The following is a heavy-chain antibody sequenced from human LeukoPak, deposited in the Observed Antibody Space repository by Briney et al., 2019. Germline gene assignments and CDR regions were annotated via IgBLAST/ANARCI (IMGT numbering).Heavy chain of an antibody. V-gene: IGHV3-72*01. CDR2: TRNKANSYTT. CDR3: AKDDDWGRYKH. CDR1: GFTFSDHY. J-gene: IGHJ1*01. Sequence: GGSLRLSCAASGFTFSDHYMDWVRQAPGKGLEWVGRTRNKANSYTTEYAASVKGRFTISRDDSKNSLYLQMNSLRAEDTAVYYCAKDDDWGRYKHWGQGTLVTVSS. D-gene: IGHD3-16*01.